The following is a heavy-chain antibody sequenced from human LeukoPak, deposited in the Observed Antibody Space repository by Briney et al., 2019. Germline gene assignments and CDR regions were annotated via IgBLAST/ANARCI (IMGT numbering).Heavy chain of an antibody. D-gene: IGHD6-13*01. J-gene: IGHJ4*02. CDR3: ARAKAAGSYDF. CDR2: THFSVST. CDR1: GSSISRHY. V-gene: IGHV4-59*11. Sequence: PETLSLTCSVSGSSISRHYWTWIRQPPGKGLEWIGYTHFSVSTNYNPSLKSRATTSLDRAKNQISLTLTSVSAADTAVYFCARAKAAGSYDFWGQGTLVTVSS.